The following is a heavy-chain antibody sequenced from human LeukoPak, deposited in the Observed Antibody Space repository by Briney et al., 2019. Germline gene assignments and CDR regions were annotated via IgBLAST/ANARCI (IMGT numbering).Heavy chain of an antibody. CDR2: ISSSSSYI. CDR1: GFTFNGYS. D-gene: IGHD4-23*01. J-gene: IGHJ3*02. V-gene: IGHV3-21*01. CDR3: ARGVVTPLGDAFDI. Sequence: GGSLRLSCTASGFTFNGYSMNWVRQAPGKGLEWVSSISSSSSYIYYADSVKGRFTISRDNAKNSLYLQMNSLRAEDTAVYYCARGVVTPLGDAFDIWGQGTMVTVSS.